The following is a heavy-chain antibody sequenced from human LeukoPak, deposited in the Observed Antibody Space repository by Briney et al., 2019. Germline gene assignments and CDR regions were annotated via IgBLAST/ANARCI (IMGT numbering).Heavy chain of an antibody. CDR2: ISSSSSTI. CDR1: GFTFSSYS. J-gene: IGHJ1*01. D-gene: IGHD6-19*01. CDR3: AREGVAVAGISAEYFQH. Sequence: GGSLRLSCAASGFTFSSYSMNWVRQAPGKGLEWVSYISSSSSTIYYADSVKGRFTISRDNAKNSLYLQMNSLGAEDTAVYYCAREGVAVAGISAEYFQHWGQGTLVTVSS. V-gene: IGHV3-48*01.